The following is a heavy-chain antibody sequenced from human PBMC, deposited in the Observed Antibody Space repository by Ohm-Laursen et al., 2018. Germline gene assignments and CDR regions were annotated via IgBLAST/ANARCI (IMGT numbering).Heavy chain of an antibody. CDR1: GFTFSDYS. CDR2: ISSSSTTI. Sequence: SLRLSCAASGFTFSDYSMTWIRQAPGKGLDWVSYISSSSTTIYYADSVKGRFTISRDNAKNLLYLQMNSLRAEDTAVHYCARDSSGSGGDSDYWGQGTLVTVSS. J-gene: IGHJ4*02. V-gene: IGHV3-11*01. CDR3: ARDSSGSGGDSDY. D-gene: IGHD3-10*01.